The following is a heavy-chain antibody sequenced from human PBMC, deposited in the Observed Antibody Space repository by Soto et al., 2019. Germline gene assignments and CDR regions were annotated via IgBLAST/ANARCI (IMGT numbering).Heavy chain of an antibody. CDR2: ISAYNGNT. D-gene: IGHD3-3*01. V-gene: IGHV1-18*01. Sequence: ASVKVSCKASGYTFTSYGISWVRQAPGQGLEWMGWISAYNGNTNYAQKLQGRVTMTTDTSTSTAYMELRSLRSDDTAVYYCARVSSYYDFWSGYYGLRGSTGGMDVWGQGTTVTVSS. CDR1: GYTFTSYG. CDR3: ARVSSYYDFWSGYYGLRGSTGGMDV. J-gene: IGHJ6*02.